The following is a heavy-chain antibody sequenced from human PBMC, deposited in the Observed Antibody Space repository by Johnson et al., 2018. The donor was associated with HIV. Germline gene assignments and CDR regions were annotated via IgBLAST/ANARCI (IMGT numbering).Heavy chain of an antibody. V-gene: IGHV3-30-3*01. J-gene: IGHJ3*02. CDR3: AIEARWLWRLRLGELSFLPNLHAFDM. CDR2: ISYDGSNK. D-gene: IGHD3-16*02. Sequence: QEKLVESGGGLIQPGGSLRLSCAASGFTFSSYAMHWVRQAPGKGLEWVAVISYDGSNKYYADSVKGRFTISRDNSKNTLYLQMNSLRAEDTAVYSCAIEARWLWRLRLGELSFLPNLHAFDMWGQGTLVTVSS. CDR1: GFTFSSYA.